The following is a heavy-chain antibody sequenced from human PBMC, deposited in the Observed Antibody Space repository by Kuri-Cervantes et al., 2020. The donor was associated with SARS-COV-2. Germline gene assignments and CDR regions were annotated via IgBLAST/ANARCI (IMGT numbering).Heavy chain of an antibody. CDR1: GGTFSSYA. Sequence: ASVKVSCKASGGTFSSYAISWVRQAPGKGLEWMGGFDPEDGETIYAQKFQGRVTMTEDTSTDTAYMELSSLRSEDTAVYCCATAFAYQHPSGWFDPWGQGTLVTVSS. J-gene: IGHJ5*02. V-gene: IGHV1-24*01. D-gene: IGHD2-2*01. CDR3: ATAFAYQHPSGWFDP. CDR2: FDPEDGET.